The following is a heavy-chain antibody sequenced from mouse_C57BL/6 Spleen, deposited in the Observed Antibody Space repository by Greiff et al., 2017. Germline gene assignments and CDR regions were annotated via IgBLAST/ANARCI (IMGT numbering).Heavy chain of an antibody. CDR1: GYAFSSSW. CDR3: ARSRLGDGYGGYYFDY. V-gene: IGHV1-82*01. D-gene: IGHD2-3*01. Sequence: VKVVESGPELVKPGASVKISCKASGYAFSSSWMNWVQQRPGKGLEWIGRIYPGDGDTNYNGKFKGKATLTADKSSSTAYMQLSSLTSEDSAVYFCARSRLGDGYGGYYFDYWGQGTTLTVSS. CDR2: IYPGDGDT. J-gene: IGHJ2*01.